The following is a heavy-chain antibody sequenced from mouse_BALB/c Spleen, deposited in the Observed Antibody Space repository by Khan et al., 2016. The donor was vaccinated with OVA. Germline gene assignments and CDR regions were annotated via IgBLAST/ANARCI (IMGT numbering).Heavy chain of an antibody. D-gene: IGHD2-14*01. CDR1: GYTFTSYT. J-gene: IGHJ3*01. CDR2: INPSNGYN. Sequence: QVQLQQSGAELARPGASVKMSCKASGYTFTSYTIHWIKMRPGQGLEWIGYINPSNGYNNYNQKFKDKATLTADKYSTTAYMQLSSLTSDDSAVYNCVRDGAYHRNDGWFAYWGQGTLVTVSA. V-gene: IGHV1-4*01. CDR3: VRDGAYHRNDGWFAY.